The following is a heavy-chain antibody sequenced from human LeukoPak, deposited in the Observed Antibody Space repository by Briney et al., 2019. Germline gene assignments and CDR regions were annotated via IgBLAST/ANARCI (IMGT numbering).Heavy chain of an antibody. CDR1: GGSFSGYY. J-gene: IGHJ6*03. CDR3: ARLYGGYYYYMDV. CDR2: INHSGST. D-gene: IGHD4-23*01. Sequence: SETLSLTCAVYGGSFSGYYWSWIRQPPGKGLEWIGEINHSGSTNYNPSLKSRVTISVDTSKNQFSLKLSSVTAADTAVYYCARLYGGYYYYMDVWGKGTTVTVSS. V-gene: IGHV4-34*01.